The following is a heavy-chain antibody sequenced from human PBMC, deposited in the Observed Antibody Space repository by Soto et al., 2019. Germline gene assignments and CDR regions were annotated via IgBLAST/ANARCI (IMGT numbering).Heavy chain of an antibody. J-gene: IGHJ3*01. D-gene: IGHD2-21*01. CDR3: ARNVDL. CDR2: ISSDNITK. Sequence: QPGGSLRLSCVASGFSFSNYNMNWVRQAPGKGLEWLSYISSDNITKYYADSVRGRFTVSRDSAKNPLYLQMNSLRDEDTAVYFCARNVDLWGQGTMVTVSS. V-gene: IGHV3-48*02. CDR1: GFSFSNYN.